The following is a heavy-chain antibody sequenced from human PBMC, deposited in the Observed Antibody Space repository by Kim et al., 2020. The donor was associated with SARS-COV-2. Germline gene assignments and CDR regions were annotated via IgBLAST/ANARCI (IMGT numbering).Heavy chain of an antibody. CDR2: ISHDGRQT. D-gene: IGHD2-15*01. CDR3: ARLARAAEFDN. J-gene: IGHJ4*02. V-gene: IGHV3-30*04. Sequence: GGSLRLSCAVSGFTFGDYPMHWVRQAPGKGLEWMAVISHDGRQTSSADSVKGRFTVSRDNSQNTLFVQMNSLRPEDTAVYYCARLARAAEFDNWGQGVLVSVSS. CDR1: GFTFGDYP.